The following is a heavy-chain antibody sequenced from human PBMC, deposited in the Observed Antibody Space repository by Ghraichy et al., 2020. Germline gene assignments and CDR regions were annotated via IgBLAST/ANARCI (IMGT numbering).Heavy chain of an antibody. Sequence: ASVKVSCKASGYTFTSYYMHWVRQAPGQGLEWMGIINPSGGSTSYAQKFQGRVTMTRDTSTSTVYMELSSLRSEDTAVYYCARDAMNGDGYPAYGMDVWGQGTTVTVSS. CDR2: INPSGGST. V-gene: IGHV1-46*01. D-gene: IGHD5-24*01. CDR1: GYTFTSYY. CDR3: ARDAMNGDGYPAYGMDV. J-gene: IGHJ6*02.